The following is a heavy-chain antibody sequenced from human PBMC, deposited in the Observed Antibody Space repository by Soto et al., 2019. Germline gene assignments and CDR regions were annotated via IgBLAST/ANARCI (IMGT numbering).Heavy chain of an antibody. CDR2: IRWNGDDM. Sequence: ESGGGLVQPGRSLRLSCVASGFPFQHYAMHWVRRSPGKGLEWVSGIRWNGDDMGYADSVRGRFTISRDNAKNSLYLQMSSLRAEDTAFYYCAQDGGYCSGGNCYFDSWGQGTLVTVSS. CDR1: GFPFQHYA. CDR3: AQDGGYCSGGNCYFDS. V-gene: IGHV3-9*01. D-gene: IGHD2-15*01. J-gene: IGHJ4*02.